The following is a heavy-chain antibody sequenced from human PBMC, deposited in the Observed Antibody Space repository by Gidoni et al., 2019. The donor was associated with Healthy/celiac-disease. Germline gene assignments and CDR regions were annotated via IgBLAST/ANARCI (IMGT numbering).Heavy chain of an antibody. Sequence: QVQPVESGGGVVQPGRSLRLSCAASGFTVSSYVLHWVRQAPGKGLEWVAVIWYDGNKKNDADSVKGRFTISRDNSENTLYLQMNSLRAEDTAVYYCARDRRRGYYDAWGQGTLVTVSS. CDR3: ARDRRRGYYDA. CDR1: GFTVSSYV. D-gene: IGHD3-22*01. CDR2: IWYDGNKK. J-gene: IGHJ4*02. V-gene: IGHV3-33*01.